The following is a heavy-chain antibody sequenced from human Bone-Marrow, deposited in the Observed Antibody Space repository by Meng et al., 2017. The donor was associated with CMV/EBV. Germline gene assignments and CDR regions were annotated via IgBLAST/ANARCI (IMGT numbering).Heavy chain of an antibody. V-gene: IGHV1-18*01. D-gene: IGHD6-13*01. CDR1: GYTFSNYG. CDR2: ISAYNGNT. CDR3: ARVRYSSSWYPFDY. J-gene: IGHJ4*02. Sequence: ASVKVSCKASGYTFSNYGISWVRQAPGQGLEWMGWISAYNGNTNYAQKLQGRVTMTTDTSTNTAYMELRSLRSDDTAVYYCARVRYSSSWYPFDYWGQGTLVTVSS.